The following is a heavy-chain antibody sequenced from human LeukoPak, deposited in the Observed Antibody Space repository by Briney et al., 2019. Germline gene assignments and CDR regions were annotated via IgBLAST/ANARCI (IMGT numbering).Heavy chain of an antibody. CDR2: ITRSGGGT. CDR3: AKRETNGNYYFDS. V-gene: IGHV3-23*01. J-gene: IGHJ4*02. Sequence: PGESLRLSCAASGFTFSSYAMAWVRQAPGKGLEWVSSITRSGGGTYYADSVKGQFTISRDNSKNTRYLQMNSLRAEDTAVYFCAKRETNGNYYFDSWGQGTLVTV. D-gene: IGHD2-8*01. CDR1: GFTFSSYA.